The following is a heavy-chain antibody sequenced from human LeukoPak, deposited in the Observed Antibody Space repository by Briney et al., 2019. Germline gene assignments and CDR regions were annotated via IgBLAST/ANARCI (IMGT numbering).Heavy chain of an antibody. Sequence: GGSLRLSCAASGFTFSDHYMDWVRQAPGKGLEWVGRTRNKANSYTTEYAASVKGRFTISRDNSKNTLYLQMGSLRAEDMAVYYCARTRDYGDYADLDFDYWGQGTLVTVSS. CDR3: ARTRDYGDYADLDFDY. V-gene: IGHV3-72*01. J-gene: IGHJ4*02. D-gene: IGHD4-17*01. CDR1: GFTFSDHY. CDR2: TRNKANSYTT.